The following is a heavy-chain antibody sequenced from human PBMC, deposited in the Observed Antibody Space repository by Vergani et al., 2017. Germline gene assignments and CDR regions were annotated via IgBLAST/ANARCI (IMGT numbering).Heavy chain of an antibody. J-gene: IGHJ4*02. CDR3: ARSSTYYDSSGYYFYYFDY. CDR1: GFTFSSYS. Sequence: VQLEESGGGLVKPGGSLRLSCAASGFTFSSYSMNWVRQAPGKGLEWVSSISSSSSYIYYADSVKGRFTISRDNAKNSLYLQMNSLRAEDTAVYYCARSSTYYDSSGYYFYYFDYWGQGTLVTVSS. V-gene: IGHV3-21*01. CDR2: ISSSSSYI. D-gene: IGHD3-22*01.